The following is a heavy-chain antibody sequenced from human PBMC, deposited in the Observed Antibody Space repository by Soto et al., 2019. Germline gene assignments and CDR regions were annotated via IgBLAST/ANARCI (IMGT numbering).Heavy chain of an antibody. CDR3: ARSIVVVTALDY. V-gene: IGHV1-3*05. CDR1: GYTFTSYA. Sequence: VQLVQSGAEEKKPGASVKVSCKASGYTFTSYAMHWVRQAPGQRLEWMGWINAGNGNTKYSQKFQGRVTITRDTSAITAYMELSSLRSEDTAVYYCARSIVVVTALDYWGQGTLVTVSS. J-gene: IGHJ4*02. D-gene: IGHD2-21*02. CDR2: INAGNGNT.